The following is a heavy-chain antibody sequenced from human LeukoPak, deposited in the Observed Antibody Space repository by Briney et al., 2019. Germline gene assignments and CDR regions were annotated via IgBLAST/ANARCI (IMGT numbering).Heavy chain of an antibody. J-gene: IGHJ4*02. Sequence: GASVKVSCKASGYTFTAYYMHWVRQAPGQGLEWMGWINPNSGGTNYIQKFQGRVTMTRDTSISTAYMELTRLKSDDTAVYYCVPTSPPYNRNWYATYYFDYWGQGTLVTVSS. CDR1: GYTFTAYY. V-gene: IGHV1-2*02. D-gene: IGHD1-14*01. CDR2: INPNSGGT. CDR3: VPTSPPYNRNWYATYYFDY.